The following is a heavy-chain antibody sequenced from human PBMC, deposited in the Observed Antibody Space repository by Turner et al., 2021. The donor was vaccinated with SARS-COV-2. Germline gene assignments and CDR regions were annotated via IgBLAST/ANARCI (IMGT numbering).Heavy chain of an antibody. CDR1: GFTFSHYY. CDR3: ARDKEELRYFDWLPKPLDY. Sequence: QVQLVGSGGGLVKPGGSLRLSCAASGFTFSHYYMSWIRQAPGKGLEWVSYISSSGTIIYYADSVKGRFTISRDNAKNSLFLLLNSLRAEDTAVYYCARDKEELRYFDWLPKPLDYWGQGTLVTVSS. V-gene: IGHV3-11*01. CDR2: ISSSGTII. D-gene: IGHD3-9*01. J-gene: IGHJ4*02.